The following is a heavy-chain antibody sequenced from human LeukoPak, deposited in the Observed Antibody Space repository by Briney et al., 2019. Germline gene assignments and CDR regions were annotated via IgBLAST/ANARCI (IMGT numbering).Heavy chain of an antibody. CDR3: ARMSFYGSGTYSPLDY. CDR1: GGSFSGYY. D-gene: IGHD3-10*01. Sequence: PSETLSLTCAVYGGSFSGYYWSWIRQPPGKGLEWIGEINHSGSTNYNPSLKSRVTISVDTSKNQFSLKLSSVTEADTAVYFCARMSFYGSGTYSPLDYWGQGTLVTVSS. CDR2: INHSGST. J-gene: IGHJ4*02. V-gene: IGHV4-34*01.